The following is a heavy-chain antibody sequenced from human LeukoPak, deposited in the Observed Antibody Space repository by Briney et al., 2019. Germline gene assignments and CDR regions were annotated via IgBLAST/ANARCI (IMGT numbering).Heavy chain of an antibody. CDR3: APTRGTSSGGFDY. CDR2: ITWNSGTI. D-gene: IGHD6-6*01. J-gene: IGHJ4*02. V-gene: IGHV3-9*01. CDR1: GFTFDDYC. Sequence: GRSLRLSCVASGFTFDDYCMHWVRQAPGKGLEWVSGITWNSGTIGYADSVKGRFTIFRDNSKNTLYLQMNSLRAEDTALYYCAPTRGTSSGGFDYWGQATLVTVSS.